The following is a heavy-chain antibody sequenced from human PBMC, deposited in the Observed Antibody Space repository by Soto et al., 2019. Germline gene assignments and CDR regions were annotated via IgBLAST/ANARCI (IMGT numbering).Heavy chain of an antibody. CDR2: ISYDGSKI. CDR1: GFTFNTQA. CDR3: ARDLRKFYYFDS. V-gene: IGHV3-30-3*01. J-gene: IGHJ4*02. D-gene: IGHD4-17*01. Sequence: GGSLRLSCAASGFTFNTQAMHWVRQAPGKGLERVAVISYDGSKIYYADSVKGRFTISRDNSKNTLYLQMNSLRAEDTAVYYCARDLRKFYYFDSWGQGTQVTVSS.